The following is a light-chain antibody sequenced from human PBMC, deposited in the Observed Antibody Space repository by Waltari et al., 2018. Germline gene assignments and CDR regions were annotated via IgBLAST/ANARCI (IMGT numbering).Light chain of an antibody. J-gene: IGLJ1*01. CDR2: EVS. CDR1: SSDVGGYNY. CDR3: CSFAGSPYV. V-gene: IGLV2-11*01. Sequence: QSALTQPRSVSGSPGQSVTISCTGTSSDVGGYNYVSWYQQHPGKAPKPMIYEVSKRPSGVPDRFSASKSGNTASLTISGLQTEDEADYYCCSFAGSPYVFGPGTKVTVL.